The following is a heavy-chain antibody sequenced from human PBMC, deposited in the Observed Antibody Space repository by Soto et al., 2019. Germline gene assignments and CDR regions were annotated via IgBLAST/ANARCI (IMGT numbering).Heavy chain of an antibody. V-gene: IGHV3-23*01. J-gene: IGHJ5*02. D-gene: IGHD3-3*01. CDR2: IDGSGHST. Sequence: LSLACAASGFTFSNYAMSWVRQAPGKGLEWITAIDGSGHSTYYADSVKGRFTISRDNSKNTIYLQMNDLRAEDTAVYYCAKDGSPRITIFGVVYNWFDPWGQGTLVTVSS. CDR3: AKDGSPRITIFGVVYNWFDP. CDR1: GFTFSNYA.